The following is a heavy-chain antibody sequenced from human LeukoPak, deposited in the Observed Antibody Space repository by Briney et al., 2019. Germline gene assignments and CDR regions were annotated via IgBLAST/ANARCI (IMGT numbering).Heavy chain of an antibody. CDR3: ARDGTTMVRGLNY. D-gene: IGHD3-10*01. Sequence: ASVKVSCKASGYTFTGYYMHWVRQAPGQGLEWMGWINPNSGGTNYARKFQGRVTMTRDTSISTAYMELSRLRSDDTAVYYCARDGTTMVRGLNYWGQGTLVTVSS. CDR1: GYTFTGYY. CDR2: INPNSGGT. J-gene: IGHJ4*02. V-gene: IGHV1-2*02.